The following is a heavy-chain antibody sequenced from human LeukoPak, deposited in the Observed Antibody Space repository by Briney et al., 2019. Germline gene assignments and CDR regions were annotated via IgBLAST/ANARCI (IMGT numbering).Heavy chain of an antibody. CDR3: ARILRFFELHGLDP. V-gene: IGHV4-34*01. CDR2: INHSGST. Sequence: PSETLSLTCAVYGGSFSGYYWSWIRQPPGKGLEWIGEINHSGSTNYNPSLKSRVTISVDTSKNQFSLKLSSVTAADTAVYYCARILRFFELHGLDPWGQGTLVTVSS. J-gene: IGHJ5*02. CDR1: GGSFSGYY. D-gene: IGHD3-3*01.